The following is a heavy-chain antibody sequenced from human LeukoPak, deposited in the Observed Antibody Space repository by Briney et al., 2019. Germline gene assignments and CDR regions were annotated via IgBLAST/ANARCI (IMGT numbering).Heavy chain of an antibody. CDR3: ARDRYEVRGVIPFDY. V-gene: IGHV3-11*01. J-gene: IGHJ4*02. CDR2: ISSSGSTI. CDR1: GFTFSDYY. Sequence: GGSLRLSCAASGFTFSDYYMSWIRQAPGEGLEWVSYISSSGSTIYYADSVKGRFTISRDNAKNSLYLQMNSLRAEDTAVYYCARDRYEVRGVIPFDYWGQGTLVTVSS. D-gene: IGHD3-10*01.